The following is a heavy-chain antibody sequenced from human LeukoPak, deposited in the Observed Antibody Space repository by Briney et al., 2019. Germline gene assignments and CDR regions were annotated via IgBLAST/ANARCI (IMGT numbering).Heavy chain of an antibody. CDR2: ISYDGSNK. CDR1: GFTFSSYA. J-gene: IGHJ4*02. Sequence: PGRSLRLSCAASGFTFSSYAMHWVRQAPGKGLEWVAVISYDGSNKYYADSVKGRFTISRDNSKNTLYLQMNSLRAEDTAVYYCARDRWYDGSGYIAAFDYWGQGTLVTVS. D-gene: IGHD3-22*01. CDR3: ARDRWYDGSGYIAAFDY. V-gene: IGHV3-30-3*01.